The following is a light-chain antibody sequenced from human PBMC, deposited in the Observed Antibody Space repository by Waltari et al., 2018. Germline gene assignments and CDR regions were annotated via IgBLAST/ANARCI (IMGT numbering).Light chain of an antibody. Sequence: EIVLTQSPATLSLSPGERATLSCRASQSVSSYLAWYQQKPGQAPRLLIYDASNRATGIPAMFSGSGSGTDFTLTISSLEPEDFAVYYCQQRSNWPPRITFGQGTRLEIK. CDR2: DAS. CDR3: QQRSNWPPRIT. V-gene: IGKV3-11*01. J-gene: IGKJ5*01. CDR1: QSVSSY.